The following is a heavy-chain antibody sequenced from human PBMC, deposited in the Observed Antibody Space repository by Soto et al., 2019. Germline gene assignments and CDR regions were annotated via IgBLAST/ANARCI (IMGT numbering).Heavy chain of an antibody. CDR1: GYTFTDYY. V-gene: IGHV1-2*04. Sequence: QVQLVQSGAEVRSPGASVKVSCKASGYTFTDYYMHWLRQAPGQGLEWMGWINPKSGVTKYAQKFQGWVTMTRDTSISTAYMELSRLRSDDTAVYYCALYMVRGVFDPWGQGTLVTVSS. J-gene: IGHJ5*02. CDR2: INPKSGVT. D-gene: IGHD3-10*01. CDR3: ALYMVRGVFDP.